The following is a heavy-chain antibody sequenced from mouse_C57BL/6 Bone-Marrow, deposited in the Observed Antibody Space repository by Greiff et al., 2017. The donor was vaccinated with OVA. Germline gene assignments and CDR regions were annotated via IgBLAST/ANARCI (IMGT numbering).Heavy chain of an antibody. D-gene: IGHD1-1*01. CDR1: GFTFSSYA. CDR3: ARDGGIYYGSSSYFDV. V-gene: IGHV5-4*01. Sequence: EVQVVESGGGLVKPGGSLKLSCAASGFTFSSYAMSWVRQTPEKRLEWVATISDGGSYTYYPDNVKGRFTISRDNAKNNLYLQMSHLKSEDTAMYYCARDGGIYYGSSSYFDVWGTGTTVTVSS. J-gene: IGHJ1*03. CDR2: ISDGGSYT.